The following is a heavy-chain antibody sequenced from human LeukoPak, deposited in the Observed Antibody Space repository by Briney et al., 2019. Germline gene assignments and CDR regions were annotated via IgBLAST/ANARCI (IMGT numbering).Heavy chain of an antibody. CDR2: IYYSGST. J-gene: IGHJ4*02. CDR1: GGSISSYY. CDR3: ARKQRLVKNTLPYFDY. Sequence: SETLSLTCTVSGGSISSYYWSWIRQPPGKGLEWIGYIYYSGSTNYNPSLKSRVTISVDSSKNQFSLKLSSVTAADTAVYYCARKQRLVKNTLPYFDYWGQGTLVTVSS. V-gene: IGHV4-59*12. D-gene: IGHD6-13*01.